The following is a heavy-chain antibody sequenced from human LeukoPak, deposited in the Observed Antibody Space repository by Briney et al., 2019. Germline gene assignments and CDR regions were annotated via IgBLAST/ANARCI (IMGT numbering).Heavy chain of an antibody. Sequence: GASVKVSCKASGYTFTGYYMHWVRQAPGQGLEWMGRINPNSGGTNYAQKFQGRVTMTRDTSISTAYMELSRLRSDDTAVYYCATHYDFWSGYFQYYYYYMDVWGKGTTVTVSS. CDR1: GYTFTGYY. CDR3: ATHYDFWSGYFQYYYYYMDV. J-gene: IGHJ6*03. CDR2: INPNSGGT. V-gene: IGHV1-2*06. D-gene: IGHD3-3*01.